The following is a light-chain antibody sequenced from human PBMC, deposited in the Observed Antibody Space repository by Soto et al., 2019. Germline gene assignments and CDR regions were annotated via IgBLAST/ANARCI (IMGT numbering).Light chain of an antibody. CDR1: QGISSY. Sequence: DIQLTQSPSFLSASVGDRVPITCRASQGISSYLAWYQQKPGKAPKLLIYAASTLQSGVPSRFSGSGSGTEFTLTIRSLQPEDFATYYCQQLNSYPPTFGPGTKVDIK. J-gene: IGKJ3*01. CDR2: AAS. V-gene: IGKV1-9*01. CDR3: QQLNSYPPT.